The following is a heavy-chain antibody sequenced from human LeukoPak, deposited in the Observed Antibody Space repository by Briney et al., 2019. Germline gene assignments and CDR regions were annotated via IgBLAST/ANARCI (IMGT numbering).Heavy chain of an antibody. Sequence: ASVKVSCKASGYTFTSYYMHWVRQAPGQGLEWMGIINPSGGSTSYAQKFQGRVTMTRGTSTSTVYMELSSLRSEDTAVYYCARDLQYSGSYLEWDWSFDYWGQGTLVTVSS. V-gene: IGHV1-46*01. CDR3: ARDLQYSGSYLEWDWSFDY. CDR1: GYTFTSYY. CDR2: INPSGGST. J-gene: IGHJ4*02. D-gene: IGHD1-26*01.